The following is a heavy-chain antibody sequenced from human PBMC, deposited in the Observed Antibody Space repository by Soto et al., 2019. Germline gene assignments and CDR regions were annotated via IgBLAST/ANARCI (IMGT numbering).Heavy chain of an antibody. CDR3: AGGSSSAWIDF. CDR1: GGSISSSDYF. V-gene: IGHV4-39*01. Sequence: PSETLSLTCTVSGGSISSSDYFWGWIRQPPGKGLEWIGSINYSGSTYYNPSLKSRVTISVDTSKNQFFLRLNSVTGTDTAVYFCAGGSSSAWIDFWGQGTLVTVSS. J-gene: IGHJ4*02. D-gene: IGHD6-25*01. CDR2: INYSGST.